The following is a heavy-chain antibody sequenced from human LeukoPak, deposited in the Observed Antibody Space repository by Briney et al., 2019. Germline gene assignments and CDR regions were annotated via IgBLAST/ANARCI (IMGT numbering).Heavy chain of an antibody. J-gene: IGHJ4*02. CDR3: ARGVSGSIAAA. D-gene: IGHD6-13*01. CDR2: IHYSGST. Sequence: SETLSLTCTVSGGSISSYYWSWIRQPPGKGLEWIAYIHYSGSTSYNPPLKSRVTISLDTSKDQFSLQLSSVTAADTAVYYCARGVSGSIAAAWGQGTLVTVSS. CDR1: GGSISSYY. V-gene: IGHV4-59*01.